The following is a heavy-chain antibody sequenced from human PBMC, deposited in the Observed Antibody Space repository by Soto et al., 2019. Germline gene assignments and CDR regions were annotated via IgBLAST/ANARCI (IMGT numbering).Heavy chain of an antibody. V-gene: IGHV4-34*01. CDR3: ARGRKYYDFWSGYSHPRYYFNY. CDR2: INHSERT. Sequence: PSETLSLTCAVYGGSFSGYCWSWIRQPPGKGLEWIGEINHSERTNYNPSLKSRVTISVDTSKSQFSLKLSSVTAADTAVYYCARGRKYYDFWSGYSHPRYYFNYWGQGTLVTVSS. D-gene: IGHD3-3*01. J-gene: IGHJ4*02. CDR1: GGSFSGYC.